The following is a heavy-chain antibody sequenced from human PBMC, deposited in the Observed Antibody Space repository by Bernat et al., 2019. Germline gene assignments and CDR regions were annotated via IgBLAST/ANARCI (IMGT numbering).Heavy chain of an antibody. CDR3: ARIRFLEWLSEYYYYGMDV. Sequence: QVTLKESGPVLVKPTETLTLTCTVSGFSLSNARMGVSWIRQPPGKALEWLAHIFSNDEKSYSTSLKSRLTISKDTSKSQVVLTMTNMDPVDTATYYCARIRFLEWLSEYYYYGMDVWGQGTTVTVSS. D-gene: IGHD3-3*01. CDR2: IFSNDEK. CDR1: GFSLSNARMG. V-gene: IGHV2-26*01. J-gene: IGHJ6*02.